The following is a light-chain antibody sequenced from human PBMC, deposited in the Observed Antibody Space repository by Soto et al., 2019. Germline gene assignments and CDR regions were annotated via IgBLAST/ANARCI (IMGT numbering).Light chain of an antibody. J-gene: IGKJ1*01. CDR2: AAS. CDR1: QSVGSS. Sequence: EIVLTQSPATLSLSPGERATLSCRASQSVGSSLAWYQQKLGQAPRLLIYAASDRATGIPGRFSGSGSGTDFTLIISSLEPEDFAFYYCQQYAFSPGSFGQGTKVEI. V-gene: IGKV3-11*01. CDR3: QQYAFSPGS.